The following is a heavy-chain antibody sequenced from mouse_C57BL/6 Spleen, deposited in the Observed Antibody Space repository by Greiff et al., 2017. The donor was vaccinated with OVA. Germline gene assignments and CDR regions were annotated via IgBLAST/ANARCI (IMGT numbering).Heavy chain of an antibody. D-gene: IGHD2-4*01. CDR3: ARGGYDYLFAY. J-gene: IGHJ3*01. CDR2: IDPSDSET. Sequence: VQLQQPGAELVRPGSSVKLSCKASGYTFTSYWMHWVKQRPIQGLEWIGNIDPSDSETHYNQKFKDKATLTVDKSSSTAYMQLSSLTSEDSAVYYCARGGYDYLFAYWGQGTLVTVSA. V-gene: IGHV1-52*01. CDR1: GYTFTSYW.